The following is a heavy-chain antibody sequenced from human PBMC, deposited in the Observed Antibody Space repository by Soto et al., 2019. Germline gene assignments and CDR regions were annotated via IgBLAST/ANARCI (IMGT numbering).Heavy chain of an antibody. CDR3: ARVLRAREWYFAY. J-gene: IGHJ4*02. V-gene: IGHV4-59*01. Sequence: SETLSLTCTVSGGSISSYYWSWIRQPPGKGLEWIGYIYYSGSTNYNPSLKSRVTISVDTSKNQFSLKLSSVTAADTAVYYCARVLRAREWYFAYWGQETLVTVS. D-gene: IGHD2-8*01. CDR2: IYYSGST. CDR1: GGSISSYY.